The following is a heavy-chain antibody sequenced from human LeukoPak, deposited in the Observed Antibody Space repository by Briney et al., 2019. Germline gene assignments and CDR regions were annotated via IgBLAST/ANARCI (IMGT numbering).Heavy chain of an antibody. CDR2: IIPIFGTA. V-gene: IGHV1-69*13. D-gene: IGHD3-22*01. CDR1: GGTFSSYA. Sequence: LVKVSCKASGGTFSSYAISWVRQAPGQGLEWMGGIIPIFGTANYAQKFQGRVTITADESTSTAYMELSSLRSEDTAVYYCASEYYYDSSGYYRPDYYYGMDVWGQGTTVTVSS. J-gene: IGHJ6*02. CDR3: ASEYYYDSSGYYRPDYYYGMDV.